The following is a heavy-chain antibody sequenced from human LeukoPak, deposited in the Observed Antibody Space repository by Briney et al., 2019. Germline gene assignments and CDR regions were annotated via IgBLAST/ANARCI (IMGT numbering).Heavy chain of an antibody. Sequence: PSETPSLTCRVSGGSISSYYWSWIRQPPGKGLEWIGYIYSSGSTNYNPSLKSRVTISADTSKNQFSLKLSSVTAADTAVYYCARGDYYYMDVWGKGTTVTVPS. CDR2: IYSSGST. CDR1: GGSISSYY. D-gene: IGHD1-26*01. CDR3: ARGDYYYMDV. V-gene: IGHV4-59*01. J-gene: IGHJ6*03.